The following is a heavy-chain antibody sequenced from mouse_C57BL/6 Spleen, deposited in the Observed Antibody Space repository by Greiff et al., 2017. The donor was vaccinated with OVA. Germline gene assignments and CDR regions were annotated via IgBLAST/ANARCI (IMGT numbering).Heavy chain of an antibody. CDR1: GYSITSGYY. Sequence: EVQRVESGPGLVKPSQSLSLTCSVTGYSITSGYYWNWIRQFPGNKLEWMGYISYDGSNKYNPSLKNRISITRDKSKNQFFLKLNSVTTEDTATYYCARTLTTVTDYAMDYWGQGTSVTVSS. J-gene: IGHJ4*01. CDR2: ISYDGSN. V-gene: IGHV3-6*01. CDR3: ARTLTTVTDYAMDY. D-gene: IGHD1-1*01.